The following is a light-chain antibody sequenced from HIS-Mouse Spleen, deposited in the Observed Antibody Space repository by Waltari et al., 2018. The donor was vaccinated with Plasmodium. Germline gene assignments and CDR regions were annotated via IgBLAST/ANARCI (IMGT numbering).Light chain of an antibody. Sequence: QSALTQPRSVSGSPAQSVTISCPGTRRDVGGYNSVPWYQQHPGKAPKLMIYDVSKRPSGVPDRFSGSKSGNTASLTISGLQAEDEADYYCCSYAGSYTYVFGTGTKVTVL. V-gene: IGLV2-11*01. CDR1: RRDVGGYNS. CDR2: DVS. J-gene: IGLJ1*01. CDR3: CSYAGSYTYV.